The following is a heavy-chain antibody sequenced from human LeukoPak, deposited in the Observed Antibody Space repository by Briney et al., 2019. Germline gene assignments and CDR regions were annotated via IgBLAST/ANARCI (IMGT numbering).Heavy chain of an antibody. CDR3: ARGYGDFNFDY. CDR1: GGSISSYY. D-gene: IGHD4-17*01. CDR2: IYYSGST. Sequence: SETLSLTCTVSGGSISSYYWSWIRQPPGKGLEWIGYIYYSGSTNYNPSLKSRVTISVDTSKNQFSLKLSSVTAADTAVYYCARGYGDFNFDYRGQGTLVTVSS. J-gene: IGHJ4*02. V-gene: IGHV4-59*01.